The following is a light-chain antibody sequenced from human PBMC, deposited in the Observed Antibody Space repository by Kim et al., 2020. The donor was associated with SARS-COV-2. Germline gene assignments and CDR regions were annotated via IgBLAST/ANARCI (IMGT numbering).Light chain of an antibody. CDR2: DNT. CDR3: HSFDNGLSVVI. CDR1: TSTLGAVYL. Sequence: VTLSCAGRTSTLGAVYLLPGYHPLPGPPPNLPLIDNTNPPSGFPDRFSGSHSGTSASLAITGLQADDEADYYFHSFDNGLSVVIFGGGTQLTVL. J-gene: IGLJ2*01. V-gene: IGLV1-40*01.